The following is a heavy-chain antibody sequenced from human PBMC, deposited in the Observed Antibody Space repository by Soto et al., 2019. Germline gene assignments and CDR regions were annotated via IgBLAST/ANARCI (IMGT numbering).Heavy chain of an antibody. Sequence: SVKVSCKASGGTFSSYAISWVRQAPGQGLEWMGGIIPIFGTANYAQKFQGRVTITADKSTSTAYMELSSLRSEDTAVYYCARVLGAPAVIGPCAFDIWGQGTMVTVSS. CDR2: IIPIFGTA. D-gene: IGHD2-2*02. J-gene: IGHJ3*02. CDR1: GGTFSSYA. V-gene: IGHV1-69*06. CDR3: ARVLGAPAVIGPCAFDI.